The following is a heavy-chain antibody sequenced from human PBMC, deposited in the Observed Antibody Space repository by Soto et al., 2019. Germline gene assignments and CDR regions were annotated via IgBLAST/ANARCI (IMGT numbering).Heavy chain of an antibody. V-gene: IGHV1-2*04. CDR2: INPNSGGT. J-gene: IGHJ3*02. CDR3: ARGGGIAARPDAFDI. D-gene: IGHD6-6*01. Sequence: ASVKVSCKASGYTFTGYYMHWVRQAPGQGLEWMGWINPNSGGTNYAQKFQGWVTMTRDTSISTAYMELSRLRSDDTAVYYCARGGGIAARPDAFDICGQGTLVTVS. CDR1: GYTFTGYY.